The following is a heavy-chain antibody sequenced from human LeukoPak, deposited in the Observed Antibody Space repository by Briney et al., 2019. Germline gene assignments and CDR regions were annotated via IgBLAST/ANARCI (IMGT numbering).Heavy chain of an antibody. CDR3: ARASYGCIDY. V-gene: IGHV4-34*01. Sequence: SATLSLTCAVYGGSFSGYYWSWIRQPPGKGLEWIGEINHSGSTNYNPSLKSRVTISVDTSKNQFSLKLSSVTAADTAVYYCARASYGCIDYWGQGTLVTVSS. D-gene: IGHD3-16*01. J-gene: IGHJ4*02. CDR1: GGSFSGYY. CDR2: INHSGST.